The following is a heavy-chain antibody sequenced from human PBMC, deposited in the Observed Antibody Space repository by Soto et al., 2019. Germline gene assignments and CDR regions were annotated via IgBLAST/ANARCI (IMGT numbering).Heavy chain of an antibody. CDR1: GFTFGSSG. V-gene: IGHV3-73*01. Sequence: GGSLRLSCAASGFTFGSSGLRWVRQASGKGLEWLGRIGSQGENHATDYAASPKGRFTISRDHSKNKAYLQMNRLESEEKAVYYCSRDDSDWFFNWGRGTLVTVSS. CDR2: IGSQGENHAT. D-gene: IGHD3-9*01. CDR3: SRDDSDWFFN. J-gene: IGHJ4*02.